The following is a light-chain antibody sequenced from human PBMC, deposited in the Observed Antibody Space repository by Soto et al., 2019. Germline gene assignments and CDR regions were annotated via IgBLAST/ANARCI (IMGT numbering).Light chain of an antibody. Sequence: QLVLTQSPSASASLGASVKLTCTLSSGHSSYAIAWHQQQPEKGPRYLMKLNSDGSHSKGDGIPDRFSGSSSGAERYLTISSLQSEDEADYYCQTWGTGIRVFGGRTKVPS. CDR3: QTWGTGIRV. CDR2: LNSDGSH. J-gene: IGLJ2*01. CDR1: SGHSSYA. V-gene: IGLV4-69*01.